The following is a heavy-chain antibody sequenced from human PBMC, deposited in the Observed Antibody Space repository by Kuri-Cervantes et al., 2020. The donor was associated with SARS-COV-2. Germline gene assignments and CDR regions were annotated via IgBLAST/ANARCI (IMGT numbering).Heavy chain of an antibody. D-gene: IGHD6-19*01. Sequence: ASVKVSCKASGYIFTEYYMHWGRHAPGQGLEWMGWINPNSGGTNYTQRFQGRVTMTRDTSISTAYMELSRLRSDDTAVYYCARGGLAVAGRVWFDPWGQGTLVTVSS. CDR3: ARGGLAVAGRVWFDP. J-gene: IGHJ5*02. V-gene: IGHV1-2*02. CDR2: INPNSGGT. CDR1: GYIFTEYY.